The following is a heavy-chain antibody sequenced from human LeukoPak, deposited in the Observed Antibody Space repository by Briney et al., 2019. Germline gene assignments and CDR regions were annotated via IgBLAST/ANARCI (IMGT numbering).Heavy chain of an antibody. CDR2: IYYSGST. CDR3: ARGLLTSYSSWIDY. CDR1: GGSINNRHHY. D-gene: IGHD6-13*01. V-gene: IGHV4-39*07. J-gene: IGHJ4*02. Sequence: PSETLSLTCTVSGGSINNRHHYWGWIRQPPRKGLEWIGSIYYSGSTYYSPSLKSRVTISVDTSKNQFSLKLSSVTAADTAVYYCARGLLTSYSSWIDYWGQGTLVTVSS.